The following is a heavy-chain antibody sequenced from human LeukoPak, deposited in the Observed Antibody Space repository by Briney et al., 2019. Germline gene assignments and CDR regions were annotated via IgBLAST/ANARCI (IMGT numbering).Heavy chain of an antibody. CDR3: AKEGGTSGRAGYFDL. D-gene: IGHD2-2*01. CDR2: ISDDGSRK. Sequence: PGGSLRLSCVVSGLTFSTCVVHWFRQAPGKGLDWVAAISDDGSRKHYADSVQGRFSISRDSSNNAAFLEMDGLRPEDTSIYYCAKEGGTSGRAGYFDLWGRGTLVTVSS. J-gene: IGHJ2*01. CDR1: GLTFSTCV. V-gene: IGHV3-30*04.